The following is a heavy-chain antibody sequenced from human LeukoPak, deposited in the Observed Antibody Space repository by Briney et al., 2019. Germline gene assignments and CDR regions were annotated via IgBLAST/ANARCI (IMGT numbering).Heavy chain of an antibody. CDR3: ACCYYGSGSYLP. Sequence: KSGGSLRLSCAVSGLTFSDYYMSWIRQAPGKGLEWVSYISGSGSTIYYADSVKGRFTISRDNAKNSLYLQMNTLRVEDTALYYCACCYYGSGSYLPWGQGTLVIVSS. J-gene: IGHJ5*02. D-gene: IGHD3-10*01. CDR2: ISGSGSTI. V-gene: IGHV3-11*01. CDR1: GLTFSDYY.